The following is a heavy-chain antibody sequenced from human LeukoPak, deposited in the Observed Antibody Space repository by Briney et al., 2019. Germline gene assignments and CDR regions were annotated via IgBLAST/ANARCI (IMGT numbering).Heavy chain of an antibody. V-gene: IGHV3-73*01. J-gene: IGHJ4*02. CDR3: TSRPSWGKVLIDY. D-gene: IGHD3-16*01. CDR1: GFTFSGSA. CDR2: IRSKANSYAT. Sequence: QPGGSLKLSCAASGFTFSGSAMHWVRQASGKGLEWVGRIRSKANSYATAYAASVKGRFTISRDDSKNTAYLQMNSLKTEDTAVYYCTSRPSWGKVLIDYWGQGTLVTVSS.